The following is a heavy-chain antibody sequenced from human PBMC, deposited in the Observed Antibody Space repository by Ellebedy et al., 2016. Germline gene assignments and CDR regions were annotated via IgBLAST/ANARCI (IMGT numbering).Heavy chain of an antibody. V-gene: IGHV3-7*01. Sequence: GGSLRLSXAASGFSFNIHWMSWVRQAPGTGLEWVANIKLDGNEAHYLDSVRGRFTISRDNAKDSLFLQMDGLRADDTAMYYCAKDTYYTLDLWGQGALVTVSS. CDR3: AKDTYYTLDL. D-gene: IGHD3-22*01. J-gene: IGHJ4*02. CDR1: GFSFNIHW. CDR2: IKLDGNEA.